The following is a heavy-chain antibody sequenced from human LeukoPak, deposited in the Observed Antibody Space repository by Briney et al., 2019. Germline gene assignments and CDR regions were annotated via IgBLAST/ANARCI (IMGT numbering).Heavy chain of an antibody. CDR2: INGDGSGT. D-gene: IGHD6-13*01. CDR1: GFTLSSYW. CDR3: SREIRPAGTDS. V-gene: IGHV3-74*01. Sequence: PGGSLRLSCAASGFTLSSYWIHWVRQAPGKGLVWVSRINGDGSGTGYADSVKGRFTISRDNAKNTLYLQMNSLRAEDTAVYYCSREIRPAGTDSWGQGTLVTVSS. J-gene: IGHJ4*02.